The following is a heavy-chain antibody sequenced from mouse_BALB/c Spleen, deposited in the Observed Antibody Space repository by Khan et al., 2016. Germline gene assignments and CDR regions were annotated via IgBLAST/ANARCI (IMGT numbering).Heavy chain of an antibody. J-gene: IGHJ2*01. V-gene: IGHV1S136*01. CDR3: ARDGYYSFDY. CDR1: GYTFTSYV. D-gene: IGHD2-3*01. Sequence: EVELVESGPELVKPGASVKMSCKASGYTFTSYVMHWVKQKPGQGLEWIGYINPYNDGTKYNEKFKGQATLTSDKSSSTAYMELSSLTSEDSAVYYCARDGYYSFDYWGQGTTLTVSS. CDR2: INPYNDGT.